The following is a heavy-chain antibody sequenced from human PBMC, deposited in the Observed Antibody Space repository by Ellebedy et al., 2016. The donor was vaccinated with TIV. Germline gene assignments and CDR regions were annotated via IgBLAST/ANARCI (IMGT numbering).Heavy chain of an antibody. CDR2: ITESGGNT. D-gene: IGHD4-23*01. J-gene: IGHJ3*01. V-gene: IGHV3-23*01. CDR1: GLTFSRHA. Sequence: GESLKIPCAASGLTFSRHAMSWVRQAPGKGLEWVSSITESGGNTYYADSVKGRFTISRDNSKDTLFLQMNSLRAEDTAIYFCARDPVGVGPAFDVWGQGTMVTVSS. CDR3: ARDPVGVGPAFDV.